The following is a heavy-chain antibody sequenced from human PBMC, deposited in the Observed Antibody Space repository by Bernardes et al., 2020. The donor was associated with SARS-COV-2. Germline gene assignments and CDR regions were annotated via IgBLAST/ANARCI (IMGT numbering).Heavy chain of an antibody. CDR3: ARVSSLYYYYGMDV. V-gene: IGHV3-20*01. CDR2: INWNGGST. Sequence: GGSLRLSCAASGFTFDDYGMSWVRQAPGKGLAWVSGINWNGGSTGYADSVKGRFTISRDNAKNSLYLQMNSLRAEDTALYHCARVSSLYYYYGMDVWGQGTTVTGSS. D-gene: IGHD3-16*02. J-gene: IGHJ6*02. CDR1: GFTFDDYG.